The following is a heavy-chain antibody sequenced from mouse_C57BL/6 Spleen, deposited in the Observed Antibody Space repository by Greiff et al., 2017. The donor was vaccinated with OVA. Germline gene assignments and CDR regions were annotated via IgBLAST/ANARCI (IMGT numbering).Heavy chain of an antibody. Sequence: QVQLQQSGAELVKPGASVKMSCKASGYTFTSYWITWVKQRPGQGLEWIGDIYPGSGSTNYNEKFKSKATLTVDTSSSTAYMQLSSLTSEDSAVYYCARKTYYYGSSYQVGDYWGQGTSVTVSS. CDR1: GYTFTSYW. J-gene: IGHJ4*01. V-gene: IGHV1-55*01. D-gene: IGHD1-1*01. CDR2: IYPGSGST. CDR3: ARKTYYYGSSYQVGDY.